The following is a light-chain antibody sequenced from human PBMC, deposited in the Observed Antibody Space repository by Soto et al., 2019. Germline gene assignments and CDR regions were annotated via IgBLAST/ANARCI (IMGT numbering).Light chain of an antibody. V-gene: IGKV3-20*01. CDR3: QQYGSSPLT. CDR1: QSVSRSY. Sequence: EIVVTQSPGTLSLSPGERFTLSCMAIQSVSRSYLAWYQQRPGQAPRLLIYGASSRATGIPERFSGSGSGTDFTLTISRLEPEDFEVYYCQQYGSSPLTFGGGTKVDIK. CDR2: GAS. J-gene: IGKJ4*01.